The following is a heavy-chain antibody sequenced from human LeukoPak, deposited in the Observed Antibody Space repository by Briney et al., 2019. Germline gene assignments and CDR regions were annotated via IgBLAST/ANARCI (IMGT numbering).Heavy chain of an antibody. CDR1: GFTFSSFN. CDR3: AREHDWNPDY. V-gene: IGHV3-21*01. Sequence: GGSLRLSCAASGFTFSSFNMNWVRQAPGKGLEWVSSISSSSSHIYYADSVRGRFTISRDNAKNSLYLQMNSLRAEDMALYYCAREHDWNPDYWGQGTLVTVSS. J-gene: IGHJ4*02. D-gene: IGHD1-1*01. CDR2: ISSSSSHI.